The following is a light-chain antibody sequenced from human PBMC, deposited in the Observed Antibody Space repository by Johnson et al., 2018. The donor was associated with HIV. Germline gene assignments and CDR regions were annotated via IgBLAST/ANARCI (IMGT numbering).Light chain of an antibody. CDR2: ENN. Sequence: QAVLTQPPSVSAAPGQKVTISCSGSSSNIGNNYVSWYQQLPGTAPKLLIYENNKRPSGIPDRFSGSKSGTSATLGITGLQTGDEADYYCGTWEGRLSAVFGTGTKVTVL. CDR1: SSNIGNNY. CDR3: GTWEGRLSAV. J-gene: IGLJ1*01. V-gene: IGLV1-51*02.